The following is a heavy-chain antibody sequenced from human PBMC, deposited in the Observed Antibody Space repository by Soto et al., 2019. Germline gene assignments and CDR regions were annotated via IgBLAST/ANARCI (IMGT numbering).Heavy chain of an antibody. J-gene: IGHJ5*02. CDR2: TYYSGST. CDR3: ARDPNTTMAPYNWFDP. V-gene: IGHV4-59*01. CDR1: GGSISSYY. Sequence: SETLSLSCTVSGGSISSYYWSWIRQPPGKGLEWIGYTYYSGSTNYNPSLKSRVTISVDTSKNQFSLKLSSVTAADTAVYYCARDPNTTMAPYNWFDPWGQGTLVTVSS. D-gene: IGHD5-18*01.